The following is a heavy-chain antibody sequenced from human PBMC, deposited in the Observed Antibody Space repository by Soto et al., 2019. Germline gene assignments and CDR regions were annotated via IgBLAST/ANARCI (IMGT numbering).Heavy chain of an antibody. V-gene: IGHV4-30-4*01. CDR3: ARVVFPFVDTAISGFDY. CDR2: IYYSGST. D-gene: IGHD5-18*01. J-gene: IGHJ4*02. Sequence: KPSETLSLTCTVSGGSISSGDYYWSWIRQPPGKGPEWIGYIYYSGSTYYNPSLKSRVTISVDTSKNQFSLKLSSVTAADTAVYYCARVVFPFVDTAISGFDYWGQGTLVTVSS. CDR1: GGSISSGDYY.